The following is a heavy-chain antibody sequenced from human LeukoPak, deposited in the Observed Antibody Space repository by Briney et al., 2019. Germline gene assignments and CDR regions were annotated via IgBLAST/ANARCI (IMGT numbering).Heavy chain of an antibody. D-gene: IGHD3-16*02. CDR3: ARDGPWAITFGGVIAHDAFDI. CDR2: ISSSSSYI. Sequence: GGSLRLSCAASGFTFSSYSMNWVRQAPGKGLEWVSSISSSSSYIYYADSVKGRFTISRDNTKNSLYLQMNSLRAEDTAVYYCARDGPWAITFGGVIAHDAFDIWGQGTMVTVSS. V-gene: IGHV3-21*01. CDR1: GFTFSSYS. J-gene: IGHJ3*02.